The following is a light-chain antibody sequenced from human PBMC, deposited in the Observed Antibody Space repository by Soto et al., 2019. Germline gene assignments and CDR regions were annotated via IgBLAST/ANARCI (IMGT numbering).Light chain of an antibody. CDR2: GAS. Sequence: DIVLAQSPGTLSLSPGERATLSCRASQSVSSTYLAWYQQKAGQAPRLLIYGASSRATGIPDRFSGSGSGTDFTLTISRLEPEDFAVYYCQQYGSSPFTFGPGTKVDIK. J-gene: IGKJ3*01. CDR1: QSVSSTY. V-gene: IGKV3-20*01. CDR3: QQYGSSPFT.